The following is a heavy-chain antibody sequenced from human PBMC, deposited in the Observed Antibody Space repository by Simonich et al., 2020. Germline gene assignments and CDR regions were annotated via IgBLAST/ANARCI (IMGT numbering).Heavy chain of an antibody. J-gene: IGHJ3*02. CDR1: GFTCSSDS. V-gene: IGHV3-48*01. Sequence: EVQLVESGGGLVQPGGSLRLSCAASGFTCSSDSMNGVRQAPGKGLEWVSYISSRSSTIYYADSVKGRFTISRDNAKNSLYLQMNSLRAEDTAVYYCARDSSYYAFDIWGQGTMVTVSS. D-gene: IGHD5-12*01. CDR2: ISSRSSTI. CDR3: ARDSSYYAFDI.